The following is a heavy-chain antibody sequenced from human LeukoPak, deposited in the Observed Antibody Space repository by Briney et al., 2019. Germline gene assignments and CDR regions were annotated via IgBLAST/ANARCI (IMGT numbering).Heavy chain of an antibody. CDR2: INSDGSST. CDR1: GFTFSSYW. Sequence: PGGSLRLSCAASGFTFSSYWMNWVRQAPGKGLVWVSRINSDGSSTSYADSVKGRFTISRDNAKNTLYLQMNSLRAEDTAVYYCARTRYYYYGMDVWGQGTTVTVSS. J-gene: IGHJ6*02. CDR3: ARTRYYYYGMDV. V-gene: IGHV3-74*01.